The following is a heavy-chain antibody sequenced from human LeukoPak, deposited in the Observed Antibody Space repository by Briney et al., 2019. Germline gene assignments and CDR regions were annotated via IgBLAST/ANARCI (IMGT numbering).Heavy chain of an antibody. CDR2: ISYDGSNK. Sequence: PGRSLRLSCAASGFTFSSYGMHWVRQAPGKGLEWVAVISYDGSNKYYADSVKGRFTISRDNSKNTLYLQMNSLRAEDTAVYYCAKTNSSGYPFDYWGQGTLVTVSS. V-gene: IGHV3-30*18. J-gene: IGHJ4*02. D-gene: IGHD3-22*01. CDR1: GFTFSSYG. CDR3: AKTNSSGYPFDY.